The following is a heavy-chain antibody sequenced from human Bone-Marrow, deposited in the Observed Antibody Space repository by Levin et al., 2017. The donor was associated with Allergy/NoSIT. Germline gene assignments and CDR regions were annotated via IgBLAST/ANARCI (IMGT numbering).Heavy chain of an antibody. D-gene: IGHD2-15*01. CDR1: GFTFDDYA. Sequence: GGSLRLSCAASGFTFDDYAMHWVRQAPGKGLEWVSGISWNSGSIGYADSVKGRFTISRDNAKNSLYLQMNSLRAEDTALYYCAKSADGGDYFDYWGQGTLVTVSS. V-gene: IGHV3-9*01. CDR3: AKSADGGDYFDY. CDR2: ISWNSGSI. J-gene: IGHJ4*02.